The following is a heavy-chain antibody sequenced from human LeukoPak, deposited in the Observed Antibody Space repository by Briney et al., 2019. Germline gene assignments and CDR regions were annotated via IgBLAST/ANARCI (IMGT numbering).Heavy chain of an antibody. CDR1: GFTFSSYA. D-gene: IGHD3-10*01. J-gene: IGHJ4*02. CDR2: ISYDGSNK. CDR3: ARDDYYYGSGTEGGDFDY. V-gene: IGHV3-30-3*01. Sequence: QTGRSLRLSCAASGFTFSSYAMHWVRQAPGKGLEWVAVISYDGSNKYYADSVKGRFTISRDNSKSTLYLQMNSLRAEDTAVYYCARDDYYYGSGTEGGDFDYWGQGTLVTVSS.